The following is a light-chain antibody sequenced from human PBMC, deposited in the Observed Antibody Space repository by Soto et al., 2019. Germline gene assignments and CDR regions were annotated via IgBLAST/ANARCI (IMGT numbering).Light chain of an antibody. J-gene: IGLJ2*01. CDR2: DDN. CDR1: SGSIVSNY. V-gene: IGLV6-57*04. Sequence: NFMLTQPHSVSESPGKTVTISCTRSSGSIVSNYVQWYQQRPGSAPTSVIYDDNQRPSGVPDRFSGSIDSSSNSASLTISGLKNEDEADYYCHSYDSDNVIFGGGTKLTVL. CDR3: HSYDSDNVI.